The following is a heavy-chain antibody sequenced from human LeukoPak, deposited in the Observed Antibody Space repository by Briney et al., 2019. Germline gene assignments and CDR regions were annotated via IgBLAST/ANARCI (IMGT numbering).Heavy chain of an antibody. V-gene: IGHV4-59*11. CDR1: IHSQSTLD. CDR2: IYYSRST. J-gene: IGHJ4*02. Sequence: SETLSLTCAVSIHSQSTLDSLCPRNTPGKALEWLGYIYYSRSTYYNPSLKSRVTMSVDGSKSQFSFRLSSVTDADTAVDYCARAKGGSFGFNFYYWGQGSLVTVSS. D-gene: IGHD1-26*01. CDR3: ARAKGGSFGFNFYY.